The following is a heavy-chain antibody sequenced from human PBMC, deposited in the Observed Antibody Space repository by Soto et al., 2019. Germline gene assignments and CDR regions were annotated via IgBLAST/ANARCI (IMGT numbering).Heavy chain of an antibody. CDR3: ARDPVRPLEEDYYYGMDV. J-gene: IGHJ6*02. Sequence: SVKVSCKASGGTFSSYAISWVRQAPGQGLEWMGGIIPIFGTANYAQKFQGRVTITADESTSTAYMELSSLRSEDTAVYYCARDPVRPLEEDYYYGMDVWGQGTTVTVSS. CDR1: GGTFSSYA. D-gene: IGHD6-6*01. CDR2: IIPIFGTA. V-gene: IGHV1-69*13.